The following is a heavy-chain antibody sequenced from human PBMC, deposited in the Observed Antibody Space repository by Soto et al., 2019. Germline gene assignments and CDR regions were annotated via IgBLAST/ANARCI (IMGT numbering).Heavy chain of an antibody. CDR3: ARDRDFGIQLAGRYYIDC. V-gene: IGHV3-23*01. CDR1: GFTFSSHA. Sequence: EVQVSGAGGGLVEPGGSLRLSCPASGFTFSSHAMTWVRQAPGKGLEGVSGLSGSGATTYYADSVKGRFTISRDNSKNMVYLHMNSLRAEDTDLYDCARDRDFGIQLAGRYYIDCWGQGTLVTVSS. D-gene: IGHD5-18*01. J-gene: IGHJ4*02. CDR2: LSGSGATT.